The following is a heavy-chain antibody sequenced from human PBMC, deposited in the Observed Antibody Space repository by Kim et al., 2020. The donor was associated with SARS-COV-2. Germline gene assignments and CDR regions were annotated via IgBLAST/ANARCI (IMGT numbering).Heavy chain of an antibody. J-gene: IGHJ2*01. CDR2: ITGSGLTT. CDR1: GFTFSTYA. Sequence: GGSLRLSCAASGFTFSTYAMTWVRQAPGKGLEWVSSITGSGLTTYYADSVKGRWTISRDNSKSTVFLQMNSLRAEDTAVYYCAKVANYWYFDLWGRGTLVTVSS. V-gene: IGHV3-23*01. CDR3: AKVANYWYFDL.